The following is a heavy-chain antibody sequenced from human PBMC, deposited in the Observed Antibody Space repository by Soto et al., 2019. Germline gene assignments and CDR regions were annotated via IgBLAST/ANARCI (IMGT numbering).Heavy chain of an antibody. V-gene: IGHV1-69*01. CDR1: RGALGSCS. J-gene: IGHJ5*02. Sequence: ECRGALGSCSSRSARQEQKQGLEWMGGIIPIFGTANYAQKFQGRVTITADESTSTAYMELSSLRSEDTAVYYCASRHNWFDPWGQGTLVLVSS. CDR2: IIPIFGTA. CDR3: ASRHNWFDP.